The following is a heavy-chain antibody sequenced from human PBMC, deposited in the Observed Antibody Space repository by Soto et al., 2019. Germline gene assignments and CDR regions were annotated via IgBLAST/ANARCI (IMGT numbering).Heavy chain of an antibody. CDR2: IYYSGST. V-gene: IGHV4-39*01. J-gene: IGHJ4*02. CDR1: GGSIISSSYY. D-gene: IGHD1-26*01. CDR3: ATFLVVGAHADY. Sequence: SATLSLTCTVSGGSIISSSYYWGWIRQPPGKGLEWIGGIYYSGSTYYNPSLKSRVTISVDTSKNQFSLKLSSVTAADTAVYYCATFLVVGAHADYWGQGTLVTVSS.